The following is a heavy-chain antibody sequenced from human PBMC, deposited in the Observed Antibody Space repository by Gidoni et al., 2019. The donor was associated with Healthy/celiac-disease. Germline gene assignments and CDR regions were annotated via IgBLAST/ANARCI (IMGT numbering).Heavy chain of an antibody. J-gene: IGHJ4*02. D-gene: IGHD3-10*01. CDR2: IYYSGST. CDR3: VGGADYYGSSPGFDY. V-gene: IGHV4-59*01. Sequence: QVQLQDSRPGLVKPSEPLSLTCTAPGGSISSYYWSWTRQPPGTGLEWFGYIYYSGSTNYNPSLKSRVTISVDTSKNQFYLKLSSVTAADTAVYYCVGGADYYGSSPGFDYWGQGTLVTVSS. CDR1: GGSISSYY.